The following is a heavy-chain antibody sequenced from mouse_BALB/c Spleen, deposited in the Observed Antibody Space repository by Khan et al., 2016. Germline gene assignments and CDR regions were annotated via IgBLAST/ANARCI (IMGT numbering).Heavy chain of an antibody. Sequence: QIQLVQSGPELKKPGETVKISCKVSGYTFRNYGMNWVKQAPGKGFKWMGWINTYTGDSTYADDFKGRFAFSLETSASTAYLQINNLKNEDMATYFCARSHYRYDGFAYWGQGTLVTVSA. V-gene: IGHV9-1*02. CDR2: INTYTGDS. CDR3: ARSHYRYDGFAY. CDR1: GYTFRNYG. D-gene: IGHD2-14*01. J-gene: IGHJ3*01.